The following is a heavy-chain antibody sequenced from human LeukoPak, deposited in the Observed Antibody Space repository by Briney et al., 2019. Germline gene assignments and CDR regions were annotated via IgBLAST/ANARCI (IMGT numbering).Heavy chain of an antibody. Sequence: SETLSLTCAVYGGSFSGYYWSWIRQPPGKGLEWIGEINHSGSTNYNPSLKSRVTISVDTSKNQFSLKLSSVTAADTAVYYCARGRFKDIVVVVAATRAFDIWGQGKMVTVSS. CDR1: GGSFSGYY. CDR2: INHSGST. J-gene: IGHJ3*02. D-gene: IGHD2-15*01. V-gene: IGHV4-34*01. CDR3: ARGRFKDIVVVVAATRAFDI.